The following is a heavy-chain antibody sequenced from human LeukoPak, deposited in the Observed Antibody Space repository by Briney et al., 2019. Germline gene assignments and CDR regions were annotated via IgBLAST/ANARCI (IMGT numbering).Heavy chain of an antibody. J-gene: IGHJ5*02. D-gene: IGHD5-24*01. CDR3: ARDNSVRDEAWWFNP. V-gene: IGHV1-69*05. CDR1: GGTFSSYT. Sequence: SVKVSCKASGGTFSSYTISWVRQAPGQGLEWMGGIIPIFGTANYAQKFQGRVTLTRDMSTSTDYLELSSLRSEDTAVYYCARDNSVRDEAWWFNPWGQGTLVTVSS. CDR2: IIPIFGTA.